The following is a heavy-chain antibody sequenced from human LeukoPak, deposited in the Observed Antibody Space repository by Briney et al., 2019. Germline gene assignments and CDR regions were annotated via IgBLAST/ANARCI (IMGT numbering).Heavy chain of an antibody. J-gene: IGHJ5*02. V-gene: IGHV4-59*08. CDR3: ARHGGGNSWYRGKSWFDP. CDR2: IYSSGTT. D-gene: IGHD6-13*01. CDR1: GGPINNYY. Sequence: SETLSLTCTVSGGPINNYYWSWIRQPPGKGLEWTGYIYSSGTTNYNPSLKSRVTISVDTSKNQFSLKLSSVTAADTAVYYCARHGGGNSWYRGKSWFDPWGQGTLVTVSS.